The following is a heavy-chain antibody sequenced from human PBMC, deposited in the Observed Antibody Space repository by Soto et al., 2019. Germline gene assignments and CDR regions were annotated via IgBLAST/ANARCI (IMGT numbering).Heavy chain of an antibody. Sequence: PGESLKISCNGSGYSFTIYWIGWVRQMPGKGLEWMGIIYPGDSDTRYSPSFQGQVTISADKSISTAYLQWSSLKASDTAMYYCARRITIFGVGPGNGMDVWGQGTTVTVSS. J-gene: IGHJ6*02. V-gene: IGHV5-51*01. CDR2: IYPGDSDT. D-gene: IGHD3-3*01. CDR1: GYSFTIYW. CDR3: ARRITIFGVGPGNGMDV.